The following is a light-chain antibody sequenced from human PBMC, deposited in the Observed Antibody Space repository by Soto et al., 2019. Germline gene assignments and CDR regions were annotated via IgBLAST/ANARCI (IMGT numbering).Light chain of an antibody. CDR1: SSDIGSYDH. CDR3: ISYTDRQSYL. CDR2: AVS. J-gene: IGLJ1*01. Sequence: QSVLTQPASVSRSPGQSITISCSGTSSDIGSYDHVAWYQQFPGKSPRLIIYAVSDRPSWVSDRFSGSKSGISSSLTNSGLQTEDEADYYCISYTDRQSYLFGTGTRSPS. V-gene: IGLV2-14*03.